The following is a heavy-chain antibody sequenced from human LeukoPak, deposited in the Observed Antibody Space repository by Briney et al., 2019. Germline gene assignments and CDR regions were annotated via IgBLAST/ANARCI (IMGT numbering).Heavy chain of an antibody. CDR3: ARITVVITYFDY. CDR1: GFTFSSYE. D-gene: IGHD3-22*01. CDR2: ISSGGSNI. J-gene: IGHJ4*02. Sequence: PGESLRLSCAASGFTFSSYEMTWVRQAPGKGLEWVSYISSGGSNIYYADSVKGRFTISRDNAKNSLYLQMNSLRAEDTAVYYCARITVVITYFDYWGQGTLVTVSS. V-gene: IGHV3-48*03.